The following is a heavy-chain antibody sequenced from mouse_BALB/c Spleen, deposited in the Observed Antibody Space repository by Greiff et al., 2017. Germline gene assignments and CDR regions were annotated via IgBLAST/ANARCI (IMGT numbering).Heavy chain of an antibody. V-gene: IGHV1S127*01. CDR3: TTTAPLDY. Sequence: QVQLQQPGAELVKPGASVKMSCKASGYTFTSYWMHWVKQRPGQGLEWIGVIDPSDSYTSYNQKFKGKATLTVDTSSSTAYMQLSSLTSEDSAVYYCTTTAPLDYWGQGTTRTVSS. CDR1: GYTFTSYW. CDR2: IDPSDSYT. D-gene: IGHD1-2*01. J-gene: IGHJ2*01.